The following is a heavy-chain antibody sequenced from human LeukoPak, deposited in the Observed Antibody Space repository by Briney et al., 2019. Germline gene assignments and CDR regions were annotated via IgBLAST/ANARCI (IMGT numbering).Heavy chain of an antibody. Sequence: PSETLSLTCTVSGGSIDSNSWTWIRQPPGKGLEWIGYIYYSGTTNYNPSLKSRVTMSVDMSKNQCSLKLSSVTAADTAVYYCARRSSSWKNWFDPWGQGTLVTVSS. V-gene: IGHV4-59*01. CDR1: GGSIDSNS. J-gene: IGHJ5*02. CDR2: IYYSGTT. CDR3: ARRSSSWKNWFDP. D-gene: IGHD6-13*01.